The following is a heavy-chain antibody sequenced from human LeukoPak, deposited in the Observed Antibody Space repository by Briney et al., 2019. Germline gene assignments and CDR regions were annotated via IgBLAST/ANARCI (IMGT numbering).Heavy chain of an antibody. V-gene: IGHV3-66*01. D-gene: IGHD2-15*01. J-gene: IGHJ4*02. CDR1: GFTVSSNY. CDR3: AREGVPGGGYFDY. CDR2: IYSGGST. Sequence: PGGSLRLSCAASGFTVSSNYMSWVRQAPGKGLEWVSVIYSGGSTYYADSVKGRFSISRDNSKNTLYPQMNSLRAEDTAVYYCAREGVPGGGYFDYWGQGTLVTVSS.